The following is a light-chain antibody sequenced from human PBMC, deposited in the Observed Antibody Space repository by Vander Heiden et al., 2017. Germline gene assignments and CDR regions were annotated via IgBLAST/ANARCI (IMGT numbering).Light chain of an antibody. V-gene: IGKV2-28*01. J-gene: IGKJ2*01. CDR1: QSLLHSNGYNY. CDR2: WGS. CDR3: KQDLQTPYT. Sequence: DIVMTPSPLSPPVTPGEPASTSCRSSQSLLHSNGYNYVDWYLQKPGQSPQLLIYWGSNRASGVPDRFSGSGSGTDFTLKISRVEAEDVGVYYCKQDLQTPYTFGQGTKLEIK.